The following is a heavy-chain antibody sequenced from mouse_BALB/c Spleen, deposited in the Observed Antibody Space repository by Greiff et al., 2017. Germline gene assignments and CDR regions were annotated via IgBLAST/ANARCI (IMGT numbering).Heavy chain of an antibody. Sequence: ESGPGLVKPSQSLSLTCSVTGYSITSGYYWNWIRQFPGNKLEWMGYISYDGSNNYNPSLKNRISITRDTSKNQFFLKLNSVTTEDTATYYCARDRGDYGTFFAYWGQGTLVTVSA. D-gene: IGHD2-1*01. CDR2: ISYDGSN. J-gene: IGHJ3*01. CDR3: ARDRGDYGTFFAY. CDR1: GYSITSGYY. V-gene: IGHV3-6*02.